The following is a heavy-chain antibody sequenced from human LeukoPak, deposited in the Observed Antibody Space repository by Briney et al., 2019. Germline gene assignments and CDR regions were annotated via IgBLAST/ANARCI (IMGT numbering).Heavy chain of an antibody. D-gene: IGHD3-9*01. V-gene: IGHV1-2*02. CDR3: ARVDYDILTGYYIGGMDV. CDR2: INPNSGGT. CDR1: GYTFTSYY. Sequence: ASVKVSCKASGYTFTSYYMHWVRQAPGQGLEWMGWINPNSGGTNYAQKFQGRVTMTRDTSISTAYMELSRLRSDDTAVYYCARVDYDILTGYYIGGMDVWGQGTTVTVSS. J-gene: IGHJ6*02.